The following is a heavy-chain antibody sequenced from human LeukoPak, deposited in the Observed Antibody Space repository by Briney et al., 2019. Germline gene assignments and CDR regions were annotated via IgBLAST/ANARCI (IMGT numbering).Heavy chain of an antibody. J-gene: IGHJ4*02. CDR2: ISSSTTYI. Sequence: GGSLRLSCAASGFTFSDFTMNWVRQTPGKGLEWVSSISSSTTYIYYTDSVKGRFTISRDNAKNSLYLQMNSLRAEDTAVYYCARARLGFTRGIGTNYFDYWGQGTLVTVSS. D-gene: IGHD2-15*01. CDR3: ARARLGFTRGIGTNYFDY. V-gene: IGHV3-21*01. CDR1: GFTFSDFT.